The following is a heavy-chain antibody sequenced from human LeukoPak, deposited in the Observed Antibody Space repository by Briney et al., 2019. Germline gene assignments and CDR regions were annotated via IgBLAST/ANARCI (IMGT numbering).Heavy chain of an antibody. CDR3: ARVGDSSSWNFDY. CDR2: IYHSGST. D-gene: IGHD6-13*01. CDR1: GYSISSGYY. V-gene: IGHV4-38-2*02. J-gene: IGHJ4*02. Sequence: SETLSLTCTVSGYSISSGYYWGWIRQPPGKGLEWIGSIYHSGSTYYNPSLKSRVTISVDTSKIQFSLKLSSVTAADKAVYYCARVGDSSSWNFDYWGQGTLVTVSS.